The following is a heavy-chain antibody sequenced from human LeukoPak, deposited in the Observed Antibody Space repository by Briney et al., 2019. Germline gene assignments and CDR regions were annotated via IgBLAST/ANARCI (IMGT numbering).Heavy chain of an antibody. D-gene: IGHD6-13*01. CDR3: AKDDSSWMRVALDY. J-gene: IGHJ4*02. V-gene: IGHV3-23*01. CDR2: ISGSGGST. CDR1: GFTFSSYA. Sequence: GGYLRLSCAASGFTFSSYAMSWVRQAPGKGLEWVSAISGSGGSTYYADSVKGRFTISRDNSKNTLYLQMNSLRAEDTAVYYCAKDDSSWMRVALDYWGQGTLVTVSS.